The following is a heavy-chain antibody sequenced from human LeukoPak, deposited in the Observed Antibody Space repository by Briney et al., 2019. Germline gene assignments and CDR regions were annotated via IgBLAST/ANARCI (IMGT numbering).Heavy chain of an antibody. V-gene: IGHV4-59*01. D-gene: IGHD3-22*01. Sequence: PSETLSLTCTVSGGSISNYYWSWIRQPPGKGLEFIGYIYYNGRADYNPSLKSRVTMSVDTSKNHFSLKLTSVTPSDTAVHFCVRGDWSDSQRFDPWGQGILVTVSS. CDR2: IYYNGRA. J-gene: IGHJ5*02. CDR3: VRGDWSDSQRFDP. CDR1: GGSISNYY.